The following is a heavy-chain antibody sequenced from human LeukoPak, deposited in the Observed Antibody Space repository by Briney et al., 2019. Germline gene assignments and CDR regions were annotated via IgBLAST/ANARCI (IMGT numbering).Heavy chain of an antibody. Sequence: GGSLRLSCAASGFTVGTNSMSWVRQSPGKGLEWVSVIYSGGSTYYADSVKGRFTISRDNSKNTLYLQMNSLRAEDTAVYYCATYQTDRTFDYWGQGTLVTVSS. CDR3: ATYQTDRTFDY. V-gene: IGHV3-66*01. D-gene: IGHD3-22*01. CDR1: GFTVGTNS. CDR2: IYSGGST. J-gene: IGHJ4*02.